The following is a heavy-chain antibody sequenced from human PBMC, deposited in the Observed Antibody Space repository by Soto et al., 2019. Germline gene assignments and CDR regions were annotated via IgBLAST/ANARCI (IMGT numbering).Heavy chain of an antibody. D-gene: IGHD6-19*01. CDR2: RYYSGST. V-gene: IGHV4-39*01. CDR1: GDSLSSSIYF. J-gene: IGHJ1*01. Sequence: SETLSLTCSVSGDSLSSSIYFWAWIRQPPGKGLEWIGSRYYSGSTYFNPSLKSRVTIAVDTSKNQFSLKLNSVTAADTAVYYCARHYNSAWYFQHWGQGTQVTVSS. CDR3: ARHYNSAWYFQH.